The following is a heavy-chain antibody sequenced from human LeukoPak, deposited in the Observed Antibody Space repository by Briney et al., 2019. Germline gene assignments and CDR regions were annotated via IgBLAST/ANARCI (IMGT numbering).Heavy chain of an antibody. CDR1: GDSISNYY. V-gene: IGHV4-59*12. D-gene: IGHD1-26*01. Sequence: PSETLSLTCAVSGDSISNYYWSWIRQPPGKGLEWIGYIYYSGSTNYNPSLKSRVTISVDTSKNQFSLKLSSVTAADTAVYYCARSRRGSYLVYFDYWGQGTLVTVSS. CDR2: IYYSGST. J-gene: IGHJ4*02. CDR3: ARSRRGSYLVYFDY.